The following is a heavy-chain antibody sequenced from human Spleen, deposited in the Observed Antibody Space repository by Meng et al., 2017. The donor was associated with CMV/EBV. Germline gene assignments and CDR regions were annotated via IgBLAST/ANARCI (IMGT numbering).Heavy chain of an antibody. CDR3: TTGRGGYNAEDY. J-gene: IGHJ4*02. D-gene: IGHD1-1*01. CDR2: IKSKVDGATT. Sequence: LVESGGRRKKPGESIRLSCEISVLIVSDAWMSWVRQAPGKGLEWVGLIKSKVDGATTDYATPLRGRFTISRDDSKNTMYLQMNSLKADDTAVYYCTTGRGGYNAEDYWGQGTLVTVSS. V-gene: IGHV3-15*01. CDR1: VLIVSDAW.